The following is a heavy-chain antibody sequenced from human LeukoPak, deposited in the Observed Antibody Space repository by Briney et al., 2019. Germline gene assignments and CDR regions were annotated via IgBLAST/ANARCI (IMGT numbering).Heavy chain of an antibody. CDR1: RFTFSSYS. V-gene: IGHV3-21*06. J-gene: IGHJ4*02. CDR2: ISSSGSYI. D-gene: IGHD5-12*01. CDR3: ARPGGYGAQPLDY. Sequence: GGSLRLSCAASRFTFSSYSMNWVRQAPGKGLEWVSSISSSGSYIYYADSVKGRLTISRDNAKNSLYLQMNSLTVEDTALYYCARPGGYGAQPLDYWGQGTLVTVSS.